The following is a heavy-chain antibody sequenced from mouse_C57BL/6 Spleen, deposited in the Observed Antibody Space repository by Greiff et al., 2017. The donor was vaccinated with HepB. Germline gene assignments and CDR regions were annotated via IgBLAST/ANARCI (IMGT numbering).Heavy chain of an antibody. CDR2: ISYDGSN. CDR3: ARVYPWFAY. CDR1: GYSITSGYY. V-gene: IGHV3-6*01. D-gene: IGHD2-1*01. J-gene: IGHJ3*01. Sequence: EVKLQESGPGLVKPSQSLSLTCSVTGYSITSGYYWNWIRQFPGNKLEWMGYISYDGSNNYNPSLKNRISITRDTSKNQFFLKLNSVTTEETATYDCARVYPWFAYWGQGTLVTVSA.